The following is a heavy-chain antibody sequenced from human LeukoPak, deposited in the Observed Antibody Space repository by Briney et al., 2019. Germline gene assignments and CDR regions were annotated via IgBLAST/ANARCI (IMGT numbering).Heavy chain of an antibody. V-gene: IGHV3-23*01. D-gene: IGHD3-10*01. CDR2: ISGSGGIT. J-gene: IGHJ3*02. CDR1: GFTFSSYA. CDR3: AKGVFYYGSVPGDAFDI. Sequence: GGSLRLSCAASGFTFSSYAMSWVRQAPGKGLEWVSAISGSGGITYYAGSVRGRFTISRDNSKNTLHLQMNSLRAEDTAVYYRAKGVFYYGSVPGDAFDIWGQGTMVTVSS.